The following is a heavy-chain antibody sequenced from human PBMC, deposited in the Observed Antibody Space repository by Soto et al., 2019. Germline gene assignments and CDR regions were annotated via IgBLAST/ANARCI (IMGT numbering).Heavy chain of an antibody. V-gene: IGHV1-2*02. CDR1: GYTFTGHY. CDR2: LKSDNGGT. Sequence: QVQLVQSGAQVKPPGASVKVSCKASGYTFTGHYMHWVRQVSGKRLEHLGWLKSDNGGTYYAPKFQGRVSFTGDTSTSTAYMELSGLQSYDTAVYFCVRDLCPLGSGSACPLYGLDIWGQGTTVVVS. CDR3: VRDLCPLGSGSACPLYGLDI. J-gene: IGHJ6*02. D-gene: IGHD3-10*01.